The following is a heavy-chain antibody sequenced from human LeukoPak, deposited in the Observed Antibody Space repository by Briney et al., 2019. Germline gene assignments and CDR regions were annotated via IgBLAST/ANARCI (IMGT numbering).Heavy chain of an antibody. CDR2: IYYSGST. J-gene: IGHJ4*02. V-gene: IGHV4-31*03. CDR1: GGSISSGGYY. D-gene: IGHD3-10*01. CDR3: ARDSSVSGTYYSRYFDY. Sequence: SQTLSLTCTVSGGSISSGGYYWIWIRQHPGKGLEWIGYIYYSGSTYYNPSLRSRLAISVDTSKSQFSLKLSSVTAADTAVYYCARDSSVSGTYYSRYFDYWGQGTLVTVSS.